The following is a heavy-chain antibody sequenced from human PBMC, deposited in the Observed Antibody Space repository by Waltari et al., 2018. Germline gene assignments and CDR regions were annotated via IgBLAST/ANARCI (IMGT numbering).Heavy chain of an antibody. CDR1: GFTFSSYE. J-gene: IGHJ4*02. V-gene: IGHV3-48*03. Sequence: EVQLVESGGGLVQPGGSLRLSCAASGFTFSSYEMNWVRQAPGKGVEWVSYISSSGSTIYYADSVKGRFTISRDNAKNSLYLQMNSLRAEDTAVYYCARVRRDGYNLRFDYWGQGTLVTVSS. CDR2: ISSSGSTI. CDR3: ARVRRDGYNLRFDY. D-gene: IGHD5-12*01.